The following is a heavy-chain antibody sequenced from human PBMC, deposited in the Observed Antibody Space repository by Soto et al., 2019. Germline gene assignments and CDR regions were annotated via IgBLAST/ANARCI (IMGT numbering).Heavy chain of an antibody. CDR1: GGSISSGGYY. D-gene: IGHD2-15*01. CDR3: ARDRASAAYYYYGMDV. CDR2: IYYSGST. Sequence: QVPLQESGPGLVKPSQTLSLTCTVSGGSISSGGYYWSWIRQHPGKGLEWIGYIYYSGSTYYNPSLKSRVTISVDTSKNQFSLKLSSVTAADTAVYYCARDRASAAYYYYGMDVWGQGTTVTVSS. V-gene: IGHV4-31*03. J-gene: IGHJ6*02.